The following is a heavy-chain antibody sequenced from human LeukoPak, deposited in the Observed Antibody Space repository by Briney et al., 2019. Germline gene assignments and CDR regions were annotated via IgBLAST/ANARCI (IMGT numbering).Heavy chain of an antibody. V-gene: IGHV4-39*07. J-gene: IGHJ4*02. D-gene: IGHD3-16*01. CDR3: ATYKYDYVWGNQHFDY. CDR1: NASISSNTYY. CDR2: INYRGST. Sequence: SETLSLTCTVSNASISSNTYYRAWIRQPPGKGLEYIGSINYRGSTYYNPSLKSRVTLSVDTSKNRFSLKLNSVTAADTAVYYCATYKYDYVWGNQHFDYWGQGTLVAVSS.